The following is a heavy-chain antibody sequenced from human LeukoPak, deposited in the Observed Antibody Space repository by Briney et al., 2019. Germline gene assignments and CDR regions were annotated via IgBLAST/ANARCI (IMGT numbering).Heavy chain of an antibody. CDR1: GGSISSHC. CDR3: AMEVYYDSSGYYLPSNWFDP. D-gene: IGHD3-22*01. Sequence: SETLSLTCTVSGGSISSHCWSWIRQPPGKGLEWIGYVYNSGSTKYNPSLSSRVSMSVDTSKNQFSLKLSSVTAADTAVYYCAMEVYYDSSGYYLPSNWFDPWGQGTLVTVSS. CDR2: VYNSGST. V-gene: IGHV4-59*11. J-gene: IGHJ5*02.